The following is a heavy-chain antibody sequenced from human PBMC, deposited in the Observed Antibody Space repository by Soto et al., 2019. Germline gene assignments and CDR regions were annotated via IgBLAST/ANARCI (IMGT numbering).Heavy chain of an antibody. J-gene: IGHJ4*02. CDR1: GYIFTSFY. CDR3: ASQGPYDSSGYYFDY. Sequence: SVKVSCKASGYIFTSFYMHWVRQAPGQGLEWMGGIIPIFGTANYAQKFQGRVTITADESTSTAYMELSSLRSEDTAVYYCASQGPYDSSGYYFDYWGQGTLVTVSS. CDR2: IIPIFGTA. V-gene: IGHV1-69*13. D-gene: IGHD3-22*01.